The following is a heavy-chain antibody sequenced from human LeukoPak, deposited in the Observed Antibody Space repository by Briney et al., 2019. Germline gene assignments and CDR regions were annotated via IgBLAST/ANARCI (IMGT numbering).Heavy chain of an antibody. D-gene: IGHD6-19*01. CDR3: ARGYSTGWYGGFDF. Sequence: PSETLSLTCTVSGGSISSYYWSWIRQPPGKGLEWIGYIYTGGSTNYTPSLKSRVTISVDTSRNQFSLKLSSVTAADRAVYYCARGYSTGWYGGFDFWGQGTLVTVSS. CDR1: GGSISSYY. J-gene: IGHJ4*02. V-gene: IGHV4-4*09. CDR2: IYTGGST.